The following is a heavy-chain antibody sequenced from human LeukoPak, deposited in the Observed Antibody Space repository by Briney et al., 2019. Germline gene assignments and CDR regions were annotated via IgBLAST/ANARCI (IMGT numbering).Heavy chain of an antibody. J-gene: IGHJ4*02. V-gene: IGHV4-34*01. CDR1: GGSFSGYY. CDR3: ARVPQDYGDSGPYFDS. CDR2: INHSGST. D-gene: IGHD4-17*01. Sequence: PSETLSLTCAVYGGSFSGYYWSWIRQPPGKGLEWIGEINHSGSTNYNPSLKSRVTISVDTSRNQFSLKLNSVTAADTAVYYCARVPQDYGDSGPYFDSWGQGTLVTVSS.